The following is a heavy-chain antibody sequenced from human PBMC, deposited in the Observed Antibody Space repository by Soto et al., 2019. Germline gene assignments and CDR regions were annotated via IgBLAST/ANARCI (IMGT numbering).Heavy chain of an antibody. Sequence: QVQLVESGGGVVQPGRSLRLSCAASGFSFSSYGMHWVRQAPGKGLAWVATIWYDGNTKYYADSVKGRFTISRDNSKDTLYLQMNSLRDEDTAVYYCGGGAYLSDYWGQGTLVTVSS. J-gene: IGHJ4*02. CDR3: GGGAYLSDY. D-gene: IGHD2-2*02. V-gene: IGHV3-33*01. CDR2: IWYDGNTK. CDR1: GFSFSSYG.